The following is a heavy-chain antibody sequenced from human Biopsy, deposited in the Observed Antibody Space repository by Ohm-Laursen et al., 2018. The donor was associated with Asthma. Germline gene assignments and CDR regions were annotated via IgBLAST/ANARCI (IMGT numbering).Heavy chain of an antibody. V-gene: IGHV1-69*13. Sequence: ASVKVSCKAPGGTFSNFAITWVRQAPGQGLEWLGGIIAVFGTTNYAQKFQGRVTITADESTSTAYMELSRLRSEDTAVYYCARSYDTDSYPVLVLDYWGQGTLVTVSS. D-gene: IGHD3-22*01. CDR1: GGTFSNFA. J-gene: IGHJ4*02. CDR3: ARSYDTDSYPVLVLDY. CDR2: IIAVFGTT.